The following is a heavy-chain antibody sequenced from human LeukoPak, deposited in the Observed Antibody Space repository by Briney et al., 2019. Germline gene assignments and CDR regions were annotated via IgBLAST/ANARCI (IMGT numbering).Heavy chain of an antibody. J-gene: IGHJ4*02. CDR2: IYYSGST. CDR3: ARAETGTCQN. Sequence: PSETLSLTCTVSGGSISSGGNYWSWLRQHPGKGLEWIGYIYYSGSTYYNPSLKSRVTISVDTSKNHFSLNLNSVTAADTAVYFCARAETGTCQNWGQGTLVTVSS. D-gene: IGHD3-9*01. CDR1: GGSISSGGNY. V-gene: IGHV4-31*03.